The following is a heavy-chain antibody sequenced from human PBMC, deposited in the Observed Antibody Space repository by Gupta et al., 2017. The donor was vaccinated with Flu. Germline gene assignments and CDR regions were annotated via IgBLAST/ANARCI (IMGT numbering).Heavy chain of an antibody. CDR3: ARGGLDCSSTSCYAAYYYYGMDV. D-gene: IGHD2-2*01. CDR1: GFTFSDYY. CDR2: SSSSSSNT. V-gene: IGHV3-11*05. J-gene: IGHJ6*02. Sequence: QVQLVESGGGLVKPGGSLRLSCAASGFTFSDYYMSWIRQAPGKGLEWVSYSSSSSSNTNYADSVKGRFTISRDNAKNSLYLQMNSLRAEDTALYYCARGGLDCSSTSCYAAYYYYGMDVWGQGTTVTVSS.